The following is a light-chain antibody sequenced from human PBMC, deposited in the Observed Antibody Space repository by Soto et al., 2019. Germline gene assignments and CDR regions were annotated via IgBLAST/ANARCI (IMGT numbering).Light chain of an antibody. V-gene: IGKV3-15*01. CDR1: QTTRSD. Sequence: EIVMTQSPVTLSVSPGERATLSCRASQTTRSDLAWYQQKPGQAPRLLISDASTRATGIPARFNGSGSGTEFTLAISSLQSEDFAIYYCHQYNTWPLTFGGGTKVDIK. J-gene: IGKJ4*01. CDR2: DAS. CDR3: HQYNTWPLT.